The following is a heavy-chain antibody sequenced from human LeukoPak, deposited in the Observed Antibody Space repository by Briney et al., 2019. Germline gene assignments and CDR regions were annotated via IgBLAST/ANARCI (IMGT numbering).Heavy chain of an antibody. V-gene: IGHV6-1*01. Sequence: SQTLSLTCAISGDSVSSNSAAWNWIRQSPSRVLEWLGRTYYRSKCNNYSAVAVKSRIIIKPDTSKHQFSLQLISVTPEDTAVYYCARETYCSGGSCYSNSYYYYGMAVWGQGTTVTVSS. CDR3: ARETYCSGGSCYSNSYYYYGMAV. CDR1: GDSVSSNSAA. CDR2: TYYRSKCNN. D-gene: IGHD2-15*01. J-gene: IGHJ6*02.